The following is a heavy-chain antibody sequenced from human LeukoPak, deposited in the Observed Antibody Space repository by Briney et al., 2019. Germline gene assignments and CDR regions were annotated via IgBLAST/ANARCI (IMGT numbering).Heavy chain of an antibody. CDR1: GYTFTSYD. Sequence: ASVKVSYKASGYTFTSYDINWVRQATGQGLEWMGWMNPNSGNTGYAQKFQGRVTMTRNTSISTAYMELSSPRSEDTAVYYCARASVGAKIRYSFDYWGQGTLVTVSS. CDR2: MNPNSGNT. V-gene: IGHV1-8*01. D-gene: IGHD1-26*01. J-gene: IGHJ4*02. CDR3: ARASVGAKIRYSFDY.